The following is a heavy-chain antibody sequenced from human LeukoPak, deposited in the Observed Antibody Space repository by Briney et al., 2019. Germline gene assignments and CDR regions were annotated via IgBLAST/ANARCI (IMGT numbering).Heavy chain of an antibody. D-gene: IGHD3-10*01. Sequence: GESLKISCKGSGYNFNSYWIAWVSQMPGKSLEWMGIIYPADSDTRYSPSFQGQVTISADKSISTAYLQWSSLEASDTAMYYCASAFIFITVVRGLKRDAFDIWGQGTMVSVS. J-gene: IGHJ3*02. V-gene: IGHV5-51*01. CDR2: IYPADSDT. CDR3: ASAFIFITVVRGLKRDAFDI. CDR1: GYNFNSYW.